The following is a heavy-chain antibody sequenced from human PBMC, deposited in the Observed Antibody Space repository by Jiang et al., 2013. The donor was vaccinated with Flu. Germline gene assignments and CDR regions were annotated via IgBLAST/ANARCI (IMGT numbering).Heavy chain of an antibody. CDR1: GGSISSTSYY. CDR3: ARLRSTSMFLSGIKFDY. J-gene: IGHJ4*02. D-gene: IGHD2-2*01. V-gene: IGHV4-39*01. Sequence: LLKPSETLSLICTVSGGSISSTSYYWGWIRQPPGKGLEWIGSIYYSGSTYYNPSLKSRVTISVDTSKNQFSLKLRSVTAADTAVYYCARLRSTSMFLSGIKFDYWGQGTLVTVSS. CDR2: IYYSGST.